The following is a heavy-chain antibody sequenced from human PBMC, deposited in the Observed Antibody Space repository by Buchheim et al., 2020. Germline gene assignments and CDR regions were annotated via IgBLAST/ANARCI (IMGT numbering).Heavy chain of an antibody. CDR3: ARDQSSGIHGYNWFDP. CDR2: ISYDGSNK. D-gene: IGHD3-10*01. V-gene: IGHV3-30-3*01. CDR1: GFTFSSYA. Sequence: QVQLVESGGGVVQPGRSLRLSCAASGFTFSSYAMHWVRQAPGKGLEWVAVISYDGSNKYYADSVKSRFTISRDNSKNTLYLQMNSLRAEDTAVYYCARDQSSGIHGYNWFDPWGQGTL. J-gene: IGHJ5*02.